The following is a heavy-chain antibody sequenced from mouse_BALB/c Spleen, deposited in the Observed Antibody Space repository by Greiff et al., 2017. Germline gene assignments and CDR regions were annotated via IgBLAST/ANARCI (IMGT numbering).Heavy chain of an antibody. V-gene: IGHV2-9*02. CDR2: IWAGGST. CDR1: GFSLTSYG. D-gene: IGHD2-1*01. Sequence: VQLQQSGPGLVAPSQSLSITCTVSGFSLTSYGVHWVRQPPGKGLEWLGVIWAGGSTNYNSALMSRLSISKDNSKSQVFLKMNSLQTDDTAMYYCARDLYGNYAWFAYWGQGTLVTVSA. CDR3: ARDLYGNYAWFAY. J-gene: IGHJ3*01.